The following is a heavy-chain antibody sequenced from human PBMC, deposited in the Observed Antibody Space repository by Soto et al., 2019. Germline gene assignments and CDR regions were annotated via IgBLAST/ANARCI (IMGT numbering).Heavy chain of an antibody. V-gene: IGHV4-30-4*01. J-gene: IGHJ3*02. CDR1: GDSISSDNYF. CDR2: ISNRGTP. CDR3: AREVNVVALSDAFDI. D-gene: IGHD2-8*01. Sequence: QVQLQESGPGLVKPSQTLSLICTVSGDSISSDNYFWSWIRQPPGQGLEWIGYISNRGTPYYNPSLKSRVTISLDTSTSRFSLDMYSVTAADTAVYYCAREVNVVALSDAFDIWGQGTMVTVSS.